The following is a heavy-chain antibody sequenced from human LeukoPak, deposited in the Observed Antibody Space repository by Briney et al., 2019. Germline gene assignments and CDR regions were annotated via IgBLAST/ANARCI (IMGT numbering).Heavy chain of an antibody. CDR3: AREYAVTVSGGHYFDY. CDR1: GFTVSSNY. J-gene: IGHJ4*02. V-gene: IGHV3-66*01. D-gene: IGHD4-17*01. CDR2: IYSGDST. Sequence: GGSLRLSCVASGFTVSSNYMSWVRQAPGKGLEWVSVIYSGDSTYYADSVKGRFTISRDNSKNTLYLQMNSLRAEDTAVYYCAREYAVTVSGGHYFDYWGQGTLVTVSS.